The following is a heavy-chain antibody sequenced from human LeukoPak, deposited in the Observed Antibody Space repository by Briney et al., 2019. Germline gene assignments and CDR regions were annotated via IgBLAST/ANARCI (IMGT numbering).Heavy chain of an antibody. CDR3: ARANAEVVVVPAAIFGWFDP. CDR2: ITPNSGGT. Sequence: ASVKVSCKACVYTFTGYYMHWVRQAPGQGLEWMGWITPNSGGTNCAQKFQGRVTMTRDTSTSTASIELSRLRSDDTAVYYSARANAEVVVVPAAIFGWFDPWGQGTLVTVSS. V-gene: IGHV1-2*02. CDR1: VYTFTGYY. D-gene: IGHD2-2*01. J-gene: IGHJ5*02.